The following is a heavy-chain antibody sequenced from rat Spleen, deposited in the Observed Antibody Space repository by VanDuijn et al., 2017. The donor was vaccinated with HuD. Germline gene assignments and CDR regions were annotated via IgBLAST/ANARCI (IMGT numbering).Heavy chain of an antibody. CDR1: GYSITSGYG. J-gene: IGHJ4*01. Sequence: EVQLQESGPGLVKPSQSLSLTCSVTGYSITSGYGWTWIRKFPGNKLEWMGFINSEGSTKYNPPLKSQISITRDTSKNRFFLQLTSVITEDTATYYCARSFSYVMDAWGLGTSVTVSS. CDR3: ARSFSYVMDA. V-gene: IGHV3-3*01. CDR2: INSEGST.